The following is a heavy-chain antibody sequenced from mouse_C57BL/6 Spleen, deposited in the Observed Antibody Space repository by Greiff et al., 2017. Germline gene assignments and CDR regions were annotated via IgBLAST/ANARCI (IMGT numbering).Heavy chain of an antibody. J-gene: IGHJ3*01. V-gene: IGHV14-1*01. CDR1: GFNIKDYY. CDR3: TTGSNLAWFAY. CDR2: IDPEDGDT. Sequence: VQLQQSGAELVRPGASVKLSCTASGFNIKDYYMHWVKQRPEQGLEWIGRIDPEDGDTEYAPKFQGKATMTADTSSNTAYLQLSSLTSEDTAVYYCTTGSNLAWFAYWGQGTLVTVSA. D-gene: IGHD2-5*01.